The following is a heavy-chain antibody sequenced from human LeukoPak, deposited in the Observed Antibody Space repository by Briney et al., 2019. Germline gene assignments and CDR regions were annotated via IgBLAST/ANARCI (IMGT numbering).Heavy chain of an antibody. Sequence: GGSLRLSCTASGFGISGSYMSWVRQAPGKGLEWVSAIYSGGSTYYADSVKGRFTIFRDNSKNTVYLQMHSLSAEDTAVYYCARDLPPSSWFFALWRRGPLVTVSS. CDR1: GFGISGSY. CDR3: ARDLPPSSWFFAL. J-gene: IGHJ2*01. V-gene: IGHV3-53*01. CDR2: IYSGGST. D-gene: IGHD2-15*01.